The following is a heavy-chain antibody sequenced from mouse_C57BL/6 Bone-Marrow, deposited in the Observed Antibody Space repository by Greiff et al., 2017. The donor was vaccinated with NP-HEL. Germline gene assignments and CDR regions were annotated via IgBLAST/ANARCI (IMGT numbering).Heavy chain of an antibody. CDR1: GFNIKDDY. Sequence: VQLQQSGAELVRPGASVKLSCPASGFNIKDDYMPWVKQRPEQGLEWIGWIGRETGDTEYASKFQGQATITGDTSSNTAYLQLSSLTSEDTAFYYCTTSYVDVWGTGTTVTVSA. J-gene: IGHJ1*03. V-gene: IGHV14-4*01. CDR3: TTSYVDV. CDR2: IGRETGDT.